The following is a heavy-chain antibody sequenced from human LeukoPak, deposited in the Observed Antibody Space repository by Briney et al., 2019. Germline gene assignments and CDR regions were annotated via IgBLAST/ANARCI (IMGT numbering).Heavy chain of an antibody. CDR2: IKDDGSAQ. V-gene: IGHV3-7*01. J-gene: IGHJ4*02. Sequence: GGSLRFPCAASGFTFGAYWMSWFRQAPGKGPEWVASIKDDGSAQFYVDSLEGRFTISRDNAKNTLYLQTDTMRVEDTAAYYCARHIVGEQNFDYWSQGTLVTVSS. D-gene: IGHD3-16*02. CDR3: ARHIVGEQNFDY. CDR1: GFTFGAYW.